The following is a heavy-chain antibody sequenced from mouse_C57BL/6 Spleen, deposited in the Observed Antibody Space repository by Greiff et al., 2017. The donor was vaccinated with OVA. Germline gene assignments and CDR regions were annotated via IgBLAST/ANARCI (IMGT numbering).Heavy chain of an antibody. Sequence: EVKLVESGPELVKPGDSVKISCKASGYSFTGYFMNWVMQSHGKSLEWIGRINPYNGDTFYNQKFKGKATLTVDKSSSTAHMELRSLTSEDSAVYYCAREEYYAMDYWGQGTSVTVSS. J-gene: IGHJ4*01. CDR1: GYSFTGYF. V-gene: IGHV1-20*01. CDR2: INPYNGDT. CDR3: AREEYYAMDY.